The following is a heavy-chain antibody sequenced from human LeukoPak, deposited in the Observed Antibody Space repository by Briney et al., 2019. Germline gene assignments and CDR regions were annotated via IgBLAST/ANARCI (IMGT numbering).Heavy chain of an antibody. CDR3: TRGGAARPDY. CDR1: GFTFSRYG. V-gene: IGHV3-48*01. J-gene: IGHJ4*02. CDR2: ISSNTRTI. D-gene: IGHD6-6*01. Sequence: GGSLRLSCAASGFTFSRYGMDWVRQAPGKGLEWVSYISSNTRTISYAHSVKGRFTISRDNAQNSLFLQMNSLRAEDTAVYYCTRGGAARPDYWGQGTLVTVSS.